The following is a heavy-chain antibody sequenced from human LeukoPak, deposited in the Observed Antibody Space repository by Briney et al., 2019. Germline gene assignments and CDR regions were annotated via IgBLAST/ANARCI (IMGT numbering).Heavy chain of an antibody. Sequence: PSETLSLTCTVSRASISDNYWSWSRQPAGKALEWIGRTYTSGDTNYNPSLKSRASVSVDTSKNQFYLSLRYVTAADTAVYYCTIGGASGSLAHWGPGTLLTVSS. CDR3: TIGGASGSLAH. D-gene: IGHD6-13*01. CDR2: TYTSGDT. CDR1: RASISDNY. J-gene: IGHJ4*02. V-gene: IGHV4-4*07.